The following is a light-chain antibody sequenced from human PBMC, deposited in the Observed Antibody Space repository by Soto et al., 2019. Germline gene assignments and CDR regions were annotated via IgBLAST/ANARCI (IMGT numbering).Light chain of an antibody. Sequence: EIVLTQSPGTLSLSPGEGATLSCRASQSVGSNYLAWYQQKPGQAPRLPIYGASTRATGIPDRFSGSGSGTDFALTISRLEPEDFAVYYCHQYGSSPFAFGPGTIVDIK. CDR3: HQYGSSPFA. CDR1: QSVGSNY. V-gene: IGKV3-20*01. CDR2: GAS. J-gene: IGKJ3*01.